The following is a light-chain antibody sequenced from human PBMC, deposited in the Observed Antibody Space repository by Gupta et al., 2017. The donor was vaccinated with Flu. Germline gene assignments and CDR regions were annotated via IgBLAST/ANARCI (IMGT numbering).Light chain of an antibody. CDR2: ANN. CDR3: ATWSDALSGPV. J-gene: IGLJ2*01. V-gene: IGLV1-44*01. Sequence: FSGVASILGRSTVSGYQQVPVMAPRLLIFANNQRPAVLPGRFSGSKSGTSASLAISGLQPEDEGDYYCATWSDALSGPVFGGGTKLAVL. CDR1: ASILGRST.